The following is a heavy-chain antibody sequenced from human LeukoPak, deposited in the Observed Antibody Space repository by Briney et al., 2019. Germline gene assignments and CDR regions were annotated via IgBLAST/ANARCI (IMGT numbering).Heavy chain of an antibody. V-gene: IGHV4-59*01. Sequence: SETLSLTCTVSGGSLSPYYWSWIRQPPGKGLEWIGYIYYSGSSNSNPSLKSRVTISVDTSKNQFSLKLTSVTAADTAVYYCARASDYYDRSGYSPTYFFDFWGQGTLVTVSS. CDR1: GGSLSPYY. D-gene: IGHD3-22*01. J-gene: IGHJ4*02. CDR2: IYYSGSS. CDR3: ARASDYYDRSGYSPTYFFDF.